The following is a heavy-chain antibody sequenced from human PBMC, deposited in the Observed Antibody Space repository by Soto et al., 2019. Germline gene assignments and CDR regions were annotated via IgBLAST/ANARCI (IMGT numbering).Heavy chain of an antibody. Sequence: QVQLQESGPGLVKPSQTLSLSCTVSGGSVSSDDHYWNWIRQPPGKGLEWIGYIFYSGSAYHNPSLQIRVTISVDTSNNQFSLKLNSVTAADTAVYYCARSTYSYGFNLWGQGTLVTVSS. J-gene: IGHJ5*02. CDR1: GGSVSSDDHY. D-gene: IGHD5-18*01. V-gene: IGHV4-30-4*01. CDR3: ARSTYSYGFNL. CDR2: IFYSGSA.